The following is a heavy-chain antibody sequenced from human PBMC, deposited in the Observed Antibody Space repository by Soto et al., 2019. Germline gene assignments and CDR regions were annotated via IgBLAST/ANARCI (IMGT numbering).Heavy chain of an antibody. D-gene: IGHD5-12*01. CDR2: ISYVGSNK. Sequence: QVQLVESGGGVVQPGRSLRLSCAASGFTFSSYGMHWVRQAPGKGLEWVAVISYVGSNKYYADSVKGRFTISRDNSKNTLYLQMNSLRAEDTAVYYCAKAGYSGGYFDYWGQGTLVTVSS. V-gene: IGHV3-30*18. J-gene: IGHJ4*02. CDR3: AKAGYSGGYFDY. CDR1: GFTFSSYG.